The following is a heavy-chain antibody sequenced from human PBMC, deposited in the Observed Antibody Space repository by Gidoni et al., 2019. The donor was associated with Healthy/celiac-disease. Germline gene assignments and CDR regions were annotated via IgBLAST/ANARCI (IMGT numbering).Heavy chain of an antibody. V-gene: IGHV4-61*01. J-gene: IGHJ5*02. CDR1: GGSVSSGSYY. CDR2: IYYSGST. D-gene: IGHD6-19*01. CDR3: ARVAPIEQS. Sequence: QVQLQESGPGLVTPSETLSLTCTVSGGSVSSGSYYWSWIRQPPGKGLEWIGYIYYSGSTNYNPSLKSRVTISVDTSKNQFSLKLSSVTAADTAVYYCARVAPIEQSWGQGTLVTVSS.